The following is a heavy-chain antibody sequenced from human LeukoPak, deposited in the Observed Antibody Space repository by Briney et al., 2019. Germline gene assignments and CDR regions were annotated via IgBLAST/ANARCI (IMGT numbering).Heavy chain of an antibody. CDR1: GGSISSYY. Sequence: SETLSLTCTVSGGSISSYYWSWIRQPPGKGLEWIGYIYYSGSTDYNPSLKSRVTISVDTSKNQFPLKLSSVTAADTAVYYCARHAGNSGSYFVYWGQGTLVTVSS. D-gene: IGHD1-26*01. J-gene: IGHJ4*02. CDR3: ARHAGNSGSYFVY. CDR2: IYYSGST. V-gene: IGHV4-59*08.